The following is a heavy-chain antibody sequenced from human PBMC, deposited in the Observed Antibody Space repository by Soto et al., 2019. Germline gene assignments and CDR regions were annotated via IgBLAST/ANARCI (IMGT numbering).Heavy chain of an antibody. J-gene: IGHJ2*01. CDR2: ISGSGGST. D-gene: IGHD3-16*02. Sequence: EVQLVESGGGLVKPGGSLRLSCAASGFTFSSYAMTWVRQAPGKGLEWVSAISGSGGSTYYADSGKGRFTISRDNSQNTLFLQMSSLRAEDTAVYYCAKDASYDYVWGSSRYWYFDLWGRGTLVTVSS. CDR3: AKDASYDYVWGSSRYWYFDL. CDR1: GFTFSSYA. V-gene: IGHV3-23*04.